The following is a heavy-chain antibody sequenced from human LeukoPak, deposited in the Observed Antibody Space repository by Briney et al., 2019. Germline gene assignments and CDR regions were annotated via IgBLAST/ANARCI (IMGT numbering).Heavy chain of an antibody. CDR1: GGSISSGGYY. Sequence: PSQTLSLTCTVSGGSISSGGYYWSWIRQPPGKGLEWIGYIYHSGSTYYNPSLKSRVTISVDRSKNQFSLKLSSVTAADTAVYYCVRGEWEIQSAPDYWGQGTLVTVSS. CDR3: VRGEWEIQSAPDY. CDR2: IYHSGST. D-gene: IGHD1-26*01. V-gene: IGHV4-30-2*01. J-gene: IGHJ4*02.